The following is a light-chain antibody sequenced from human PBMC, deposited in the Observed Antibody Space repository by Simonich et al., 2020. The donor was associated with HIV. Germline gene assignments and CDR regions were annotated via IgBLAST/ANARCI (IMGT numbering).Light chain of an antibody. V-gene: IGKV3-15*01. CDR2: GAS. Sequence: EIVMTQSPATLSVSPGARATLSCRASKSVSSNLAWYQQKPGQAPRLLIYGASTRATGISARFSGSGSGTEFTLTISSLQSEDFAVYYCQQYNKWPPWTFGQGTKVEI. CDR3: QQYNKWPPWT. J-gene: IGKJ1*01. CDR1: KSVSSN.